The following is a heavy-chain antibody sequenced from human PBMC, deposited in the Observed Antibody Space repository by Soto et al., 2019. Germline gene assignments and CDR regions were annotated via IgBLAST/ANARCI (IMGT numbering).Heavy chain of an antibody. CDR2: INHSGAT. D-gene: IGHD3-10*01. V-gene: IGHV4-61*01. Sequence: GTLSLTCTVSGGSVSGASYYWSWIRQSPGKGLEWIGNINHSGATNYNPSLKTRATISVDTSKKQFSLQLSSVTSADTAVYFCARGLDFYGSGSPDLNGYWGQGTLVTVSS. J-gene: IGHJ4*02. CDR1: GGSVSGASYY. CDR3: ARGLDFYGSGSPDLNGY.